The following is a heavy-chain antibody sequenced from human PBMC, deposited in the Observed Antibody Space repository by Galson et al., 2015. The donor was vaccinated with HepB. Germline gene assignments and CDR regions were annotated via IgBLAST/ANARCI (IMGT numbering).Heavy chain of an antibody. D-gene: IGHD2-15*01. V-gene: IGHV3-33*08. CDR1: GFTFSSYG. J-gene: IGHJ6*02. CDR3: ARDLRWPPAGMDV. CDR2: IWYDGSNK. Sequence: SLRLSCAASGFTFSSYGMHWVRQAPGKGLEWVAVIWYDGSNKYYADSVKGRFTISRDNSKNTLYLQMNSLRAEDTAVYYCARDLRWPPAGMDVWGQGTTVTVSS.